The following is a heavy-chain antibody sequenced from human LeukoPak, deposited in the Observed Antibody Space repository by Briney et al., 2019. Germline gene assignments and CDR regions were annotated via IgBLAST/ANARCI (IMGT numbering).Heavy chain of an antibody. CDR1: GFSFRSYG. Sequence: GGSLRLSCAASGFSFRSYGMHWVRQAPGQGLEWVAFIRNDGSDKYYADSVRGRFTISRDNSKNSLHVQMNSLRVEDTGVYYCAKDLEAGTSGYSPDYWGQGTLVSVSS. CDR2: IRNDGSDK. V-gene: IGHV3-30*02. D-gene: IGHD3-22*01. J-gene: IGHJ4*02. CDR3: AKDLEAGTSGYSPDY.